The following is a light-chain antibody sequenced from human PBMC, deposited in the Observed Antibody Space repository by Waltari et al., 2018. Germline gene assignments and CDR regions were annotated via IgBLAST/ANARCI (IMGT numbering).Light chain of an antibody. J-gene: IGKJ1*01. CDR1: QSGRSY. CDR2: DAS. CDR3: QQRSNWPRT. V-gene: IGKV3-11*01. Sequence: EIVLTQSPATLSLSPGERATLSCRASQSGRSYLAWYQQKPGQAPRLLIYDASNRASGIPGRFSGSGSGTDFTLTISSLEPEDFAVYYCQQRSNWPRTFGQGTKVEIK.